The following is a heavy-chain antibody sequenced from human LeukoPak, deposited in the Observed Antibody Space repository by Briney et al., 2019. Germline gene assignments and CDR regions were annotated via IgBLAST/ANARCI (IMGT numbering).Heavy chain of an antibody. CDR2: IIPIFGTA. J-gene: IGHJ4*02. V-gene: IGHV1-69*13. CDR1: GGTFSSYA. Sequence: ASVKVSCKASGGTFSSYAISWVRQAPGQGLEWMGGIIPIFGTANYAQKFQGRVTITADESTSTAYMELSSLRSEDTAVYYCVSALVDTAMELKGLFDYWGQGTLVTVSS. D-gene: IGHD5-18*01. CDR3: VSALVDTAMELKGLFDY.